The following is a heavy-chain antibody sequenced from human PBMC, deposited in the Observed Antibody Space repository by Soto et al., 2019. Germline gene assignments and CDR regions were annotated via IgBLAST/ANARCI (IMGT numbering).Heavy chain of an antibody. CDR1: GFTFSSYG. CDR2: ISYDGSNK. D-gene: IGHD2-15*01. V-gene: IGHV3-30*18. CDR3: AKDLIYCSGGSCYSGFDY. Sequence: GGSLRLSCAASGFTFSSYGMHWVRQAPGKGLEWVAVISYDGSNKYYADSVKGRFTISRDNSKNTLYLQMNSLRAEDTAVYYCAKDLIYCSGGSCYSGFDYWGQGTLVTVSS. J-gene: IGHJ4*02.